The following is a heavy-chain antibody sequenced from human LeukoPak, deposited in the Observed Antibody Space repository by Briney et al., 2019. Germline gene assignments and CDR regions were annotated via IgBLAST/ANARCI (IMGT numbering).Heavy chain of an antibody. CDR3: ARGGVRSTVNYFDY. V-gene: IGHV4-39*01. Sequence: SETLSLTCAVSGGSISSNSYYWGWIRQPPGKGLEWIGSIYYSGSTYYNPSLKSRVTISVDTSKNQFSLKLSSVTAADTAVYYCARGGVRSTVNYFDYWGQGTLVTVSS. CDR2: IYYSGST. D-gene: IGHD4-17*01. CDR1: GGSISSNSYY. J-gene: IGHJ4*02.